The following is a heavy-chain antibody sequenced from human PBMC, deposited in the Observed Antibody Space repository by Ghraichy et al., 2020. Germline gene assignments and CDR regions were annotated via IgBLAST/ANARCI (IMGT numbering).Heavy chain of an antibody. V-gene: IGHV4-34*01. Sequence: SETLSLTCAVYGGSFSGYYWSWICQPPGKGLEWIGEINHSGSPNYNPSLKSRVIISVDTSKNQISLNQSSVAAADTAVYFCARQTFIGTVNFWGQGTLVTVSS. CDR3: ARQTFIGTVNF. J-gene: IGHJ4*02. D-gene: IGHD1-1*01. CDR2: INHSGSP. CDR1: GGSFSGYY.